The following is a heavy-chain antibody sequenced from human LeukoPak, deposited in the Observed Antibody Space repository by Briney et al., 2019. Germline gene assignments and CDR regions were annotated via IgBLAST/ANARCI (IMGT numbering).Heavy chain of an antibody. Sequence: GGSLRLSCAASGFAFSYYSMNWVRQAPGKGLEWVSSIPSSGNYFYYADSLKGRFTVSRDNAKNLVYLQMNSLRAEDTAVYYCAKVRGYYYDSSGYHVDYWGQGTLVTVSS. D-gene: IGHD3-22*01. V-gene: IGHV3-21*04. CDR2: IPSSGNYF. CDR3: AKVRGYYYDSSGYHVDY. J-gene: IGHJ4*02. CDR1: GFAFSYYS.